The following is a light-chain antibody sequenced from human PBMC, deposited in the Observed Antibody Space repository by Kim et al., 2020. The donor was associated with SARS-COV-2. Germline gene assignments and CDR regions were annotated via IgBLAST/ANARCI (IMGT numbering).Light chain of an antibody. CDR3: CSYAGSVV. Sequence: SPGQSVTISCTGTRSDVGSYNYVSWYQQHPGKAPKLIIYDVTKRPSGVPDRFSGSKSGNTASLNISGLQAEDEADYYCCSYAGSVVFGEGTQLTVL. CDR1: RSDVGSYNY. V-gene: IGLV2-11*01. J-gene: IGLJ2*01. CDR2: DVT.